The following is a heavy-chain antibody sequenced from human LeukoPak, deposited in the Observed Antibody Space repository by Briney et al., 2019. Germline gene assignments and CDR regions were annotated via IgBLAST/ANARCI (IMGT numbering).Heavy chain of an antibody. J-gene: IGHJ5*02. Sequence: SQTLSLTCAISGDSVSGSPAVWNWIRQSPSRGLEWLGRAYYRSKWFIDYALSVKGRITITPDTSKNQFSLQLNSVTAEDTAVYYCARGLYDFWSGLEGEIDPWGQGTLVTVSS. CDR3: ARGLYDFWSGLEGEIDP. V-gene: IGHV6-1*01. CDR2: AYYRSKWFI. CDR1: GDSVSGSPAV. D-gene: IGHD3-3*01.